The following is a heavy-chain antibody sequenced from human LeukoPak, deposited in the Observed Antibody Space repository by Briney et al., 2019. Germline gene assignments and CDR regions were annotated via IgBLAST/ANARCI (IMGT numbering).Heavy chain of an antibody. CDR3: ARGSGWELLLDY. CDR2: IYYSGST. D-gene: IGHD1-26*01. J-gene: IGHJ4*02. Sequence: ASETLSLTCTVSGGSISSYYWSWIRQPPGKGLEWIGYIYYSGSTNYNPSLKSRVTISVDTSKNQFSLKLSSVTAADTAVYYCARGSGWELLLDYWGQGTLVTVSS. CDR1: GGSISSYY. V-gene: IGHV4-59*01.